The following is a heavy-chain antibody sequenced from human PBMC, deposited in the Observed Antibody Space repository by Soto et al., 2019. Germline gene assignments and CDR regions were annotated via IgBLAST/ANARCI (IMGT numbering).Heavy chain of an antibody. Sequence: SETLSLTCTVSGGSISSSNSYWGWIRQPPGKGLEWIGSIYYSGSTYYNPSLKSRVSISVDTSKNQFSPKLSSVTAADTAVYYCARRGFMGATTIDFWGQGTLVTVSS. D-gene: IGHD1-26*01. CDR1: GGSISSSNSY. CDR3: ARRGFMGATTIDF. V-gene: IGHV4-39*01. J-gene: IGHJ4*02. CDR2: IYYSGST.